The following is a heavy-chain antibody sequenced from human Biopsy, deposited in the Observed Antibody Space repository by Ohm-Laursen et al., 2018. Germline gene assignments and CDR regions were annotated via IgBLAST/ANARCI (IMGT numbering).Heavy chain of an antibody. J-gene: IGHJ3*01. CDR1: GGSISNNNYY. CDR2: IHHSGST. Sequence: TLSLTWTVSGGSISNNNYYWGWIRQPPGKGLECIGNIHHSGSTNYNPSLKSRLTISVDTSKNQFSLNLNSVTATDTAVYYCARRLPLRGFAFDVWGQGTVVTVS. CDR3: ARRLPLRGFAFDV. V-gene: IGHV4-39*07. D-gene: IGHD3-10*01.